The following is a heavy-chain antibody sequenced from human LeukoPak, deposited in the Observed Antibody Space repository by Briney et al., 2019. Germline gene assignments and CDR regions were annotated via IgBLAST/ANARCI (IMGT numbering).Heavy chain of an antibody. CDR1: GYTFTSYG. J-gene: IGHJ3*02. CDR2: ISAYNGNT. Sequence: ASVKVSCKASGYTFTSYGISWVRQAPGQGLEWMGWISAYNGNTNYAQKLQGRVTMTTDTSTSTAYMELRSLRSDDTAVYYCARAGDYVWGSYPFGAFDIWGQGTMVTVSS. V-gene: IGHV1-18*01. CDR3: ARAGDYVWGSYPFGAFDI. D-gene: IGHD3-16*02.